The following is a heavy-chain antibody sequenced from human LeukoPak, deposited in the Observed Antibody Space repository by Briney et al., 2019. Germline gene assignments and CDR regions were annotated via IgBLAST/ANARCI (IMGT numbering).Heavy chain of an antibody. Sequence: GESLQISFKGSGYTFASYWIAWVRQLPGKGLEWMGIIYPGDSDTRYSPSFQGQVTFSADKSISTAYLQWSSLKASDTAMYYCARLNWGAFDHWGQGTLVTVSS. V-gene: IGHV5-51*01. CDR1: GYTFASYW. CDR3: ARLNWGAFDH. D-gene: IGHD7-27*01. CDR2: IYPGDSDT. J-gene: IGHJ4*02.